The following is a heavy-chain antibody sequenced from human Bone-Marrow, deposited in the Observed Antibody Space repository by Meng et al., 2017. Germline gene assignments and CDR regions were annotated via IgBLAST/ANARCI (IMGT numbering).Heavy chain of an antibody. Sequence: GESLKISCAASGFYFNNAWMSWVRQAPGKGLEWVANIKQDGSEKYYVDSVKGRFTISRDNAKNSLYLQMNSLRAEDTAVYYCARDDYGVILGYWGQGTLVTVSS. V-gene: IGHV3-7*01. CDR1: GFYFNNAW. CDR2: IKQDGSEK. D-gene: IGHD4-17*01. CDR3: ARDDYGVILGY. J-gene: IGHJ4*02.